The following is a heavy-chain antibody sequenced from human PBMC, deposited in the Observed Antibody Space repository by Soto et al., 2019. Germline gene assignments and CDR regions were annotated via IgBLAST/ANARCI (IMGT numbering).Heavy chain of an antibody. Sequence: SESLSLTCTVSGGSISSGGYYWSWIRQHPGKGLEWIGYIYYGGSTYYNPSLKSRATISGDTSKNQFSLKLSSVTAADTAVYYCARGGYYYENSGQNAYDYWGQGILVTVSS. CDR3: ARGGYYYENSGQNAYDY. V-gene: IGHV4-31*03. CDR2: IYYGGST. CDR1: GGSISSGGYY. D-gene: IGHD3-22*01. J-gene: IGHJ4*01.